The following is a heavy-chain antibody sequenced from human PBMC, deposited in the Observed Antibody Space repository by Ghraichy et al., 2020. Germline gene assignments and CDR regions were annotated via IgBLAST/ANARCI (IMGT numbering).Heavy chain of an antibody. CDR3: ARASWRLRYFDWLLDDDAFDI. CDR1: GYTFTSYG. J-gene: IGHJ3*02. D-gene: IGHD3-9*01. CDR2: ISAYNGNT. V-gene: IGHV1-18*01. Sequence: ASVKVSCKASGYTFTSYGISWVRQAPGQGLEWMGWISAYNGNTNYAQKLQGRVTMTTDTSTSTAYMELRSLRSDDTAVYYCARASWRLRYFDWLLDDDAFDIWGQGTMVTVSS.